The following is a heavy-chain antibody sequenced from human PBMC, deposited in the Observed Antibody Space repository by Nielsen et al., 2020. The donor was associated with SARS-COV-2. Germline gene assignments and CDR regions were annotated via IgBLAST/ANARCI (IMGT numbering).Heavy chain of an antibody. Sequence: SETLSLTCTVSGGSISSSSYYWGWIRQPPGKGLEWIGSIYYSGSTYYNPSLKSRVTISVDTSKNQFSLKLSSVTAADTAVYYCARGGSSYGYAYYYYGMDVWGQGTTVTVSS. CDR3: ARGGSSYGYAYYYYGMDV. CDR2: IYYSGST. J-gene: IGHJ6*02. D-gene: IGHD5-18*01. V-gene: IGHV4-39*07. CDR1: GGSISSSSYY.